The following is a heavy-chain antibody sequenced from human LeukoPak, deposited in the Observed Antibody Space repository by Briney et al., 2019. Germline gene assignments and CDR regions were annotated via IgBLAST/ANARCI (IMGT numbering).Heavy chain of an antibody. CDR3: AVKIQLWSYFEY. D-gene: IGHD5-18*01. CDR1: GGSISSYY. Sequence: SETLSLTCTVSGGSISSYYWSWIRQPPGKGLEWIGYIYYSGSTNYNPSLKSRVTISVDTSKNQFSLKLSSVTAADTAVYYCAVKIQLWSYFEYWGQGTLVTVSS. J-gene: IGHJ4*02. CDR2: IYYSGST. V-gene: IGHV4-59*08.